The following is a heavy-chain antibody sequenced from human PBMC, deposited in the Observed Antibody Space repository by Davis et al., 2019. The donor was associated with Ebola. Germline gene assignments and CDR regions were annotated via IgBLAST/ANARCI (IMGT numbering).Heavy chain of an antibody. V-gene: IGHV4-39*01. Sequence: SETLSLTCTVSGGSITSSSYYWGWIRQPPGKGLEWIGHMYYSGSTAYNPSLRSRVTISVDTSKNQFSLKLSSVTAADTAVYYCARKGRYYYYYAMDVWGQGTTVTVSS. CDR2: MYYSGST. CDR1: GGSITSSSYY. CDR3: ARKGRYYYYYAMDV. J-gene: IGHJ6*02.